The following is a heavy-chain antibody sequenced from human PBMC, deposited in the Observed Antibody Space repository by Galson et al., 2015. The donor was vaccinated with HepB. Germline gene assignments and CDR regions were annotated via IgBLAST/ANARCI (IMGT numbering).Heavy chain of an antibody. V-gene: IGHV3-21*06. CDR3: ARDWGIAVSGTWWFDP. D-gene: IGHD6-19*01. J-gene: IGHJ5*02. CDR2: ISYNSDNI. Sequence: LRLSCAASKFTFRNYNMNWVRQTPGKGMEWVASISYNSDNINYADSVKGRFTISRDNAKNSLYLQMNSLRAEDTAVYYCARDWGIAVSGTWWFDPWGQGTLVTVSS. CDR1: KFTFRNYN.